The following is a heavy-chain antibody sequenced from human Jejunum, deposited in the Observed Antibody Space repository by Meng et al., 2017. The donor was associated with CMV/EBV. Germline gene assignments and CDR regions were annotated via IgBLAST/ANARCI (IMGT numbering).Heavy chain of an antibody. Sequence: FTSYYLHWVRQAPGQGLEWMGVMNPGGHRTNYPQKFQDRVSMTKDTSSSTVYMELSNLRSEDTAVYFCARDGGSGYFYKNYYGMDVWGQGTTVTVSS. V-gene: IGHV1-46*01. D-gene: IGHD3-3*01. J-gene: IGHJ6*02. CDR3: ARDGGSGYFYKNYYGMDV. CDR2: MNPGGHRT. CDR1: FTSYY.